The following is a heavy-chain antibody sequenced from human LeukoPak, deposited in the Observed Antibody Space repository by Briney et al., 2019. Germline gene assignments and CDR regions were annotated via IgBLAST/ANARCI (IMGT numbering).Heavy chain of an antibody. Sequence: ASVKVSCKASGYTFTSYGISWVRQAPGQGLEWMGWISAYNGNTNYAQKLQGRVTMTTDTSTSTAYMELRSLRSEDTAVYYCARETLFIAAAAFEYFQHWGQGTLVTVSS. J-gene: IGHJ1*01. CDR3: ARETLFIAAAAFEYFQH. CDR1: GYTFTSYG. D-gene: IGHD6-13*01. CDR2: ISAYNGNT. V-gene: IGHV1-18*01.